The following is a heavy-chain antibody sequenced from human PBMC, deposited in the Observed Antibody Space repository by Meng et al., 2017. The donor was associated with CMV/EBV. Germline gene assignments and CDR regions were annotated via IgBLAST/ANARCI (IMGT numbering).Heavy chain of an antibody. V-gene: IGHV4-34*01. CDR1: GGSFSGYY. J-gene: IGHJ5*02. CDR3: ARLSLGPTGHWFDP. D-gene: IGHD1-26*01. CDR2: INHSGST. Sequence: SETLSLTCAVYGGSFSGYYWSWIRQPPGKGLKWIGEINHSGSTNYNPSLKSRVTISVDTSKNQFSLKLSSVTAADTAVYYCARLSLGPTGHWFDPWGQGTLVTVSS.